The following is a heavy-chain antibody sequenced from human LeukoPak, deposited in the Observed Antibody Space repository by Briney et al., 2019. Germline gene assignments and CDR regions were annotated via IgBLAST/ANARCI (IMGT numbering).Heavy chain of an antibody. D-gene: IGHD3-22*01. CDR3: ARDREYSSGYYNVPPNWFDP. J-gene: IGHJ5*02. CDR2: ISYDGSNK. V-gene: IGHV3-30*04. Sequence: PGGSLRLSCAASGFTFSSYAMHWVRQAPGKGLEWVAVISYDGSNKYYADSVKGRFTISRDNSKNTLYLQMNSLRAENTAVYYCARDREYSSGYYNVPPNWFDPWGQGTLVTVSS. CDR1: GFTFSSYA.